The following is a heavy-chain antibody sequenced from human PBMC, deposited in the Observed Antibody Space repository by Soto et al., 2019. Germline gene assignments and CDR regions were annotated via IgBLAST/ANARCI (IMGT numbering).Heavy chain of an antibody. CDR2: ITNSGDNI. D-gene: IGHD3-16*01. CDR3: ARSWGCSRGSDC. CDR1: EFIFRSSE. J-gene: IGHJ4*02. V-gene: IGHV3-48*03. Sequence: PGGSLRLSCAVPEFIFRSSEMNWVRQAPGKGLEWVSYITNSGDNINYADSVKGRFTISRDNDKNLLYLQMNSLKVEDTGVYYCARSWGCSRGSDCWGQGSLVTGSS.